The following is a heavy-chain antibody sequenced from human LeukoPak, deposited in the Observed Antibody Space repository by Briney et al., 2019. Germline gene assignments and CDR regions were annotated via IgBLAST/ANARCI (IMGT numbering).Heavy chain of an antibody. CDR3: ARDSDYYDSSGPQPYCFDN. Sequence: GGSLRLSCAASAFSFRTYAMHWVRQAPSKVLEWVAVISYDGGNKYYANSVKGRFTISRDNSKNTLSLQMNSLRGEDTAVYYCARDSDYYDSSGPQPYCFDNWGQGTLVTVSS. J-gene: IGHJ4*02. D-gene: IGHD3-22*01. CDR2: ISYDGGNK. CDR1: AFSFRTYA. V-gene: IGHV3-30-3*01.